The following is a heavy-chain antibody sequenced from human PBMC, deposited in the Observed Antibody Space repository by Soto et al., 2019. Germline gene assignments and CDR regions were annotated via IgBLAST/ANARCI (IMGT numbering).Heavy chain of an antibody. V-gene: IGHV1-69*01. CDR3: ARSQGGSSSLDIYYYYYYGMYV. Sequence: QVQLVQSGAEVKKPGSSVKVSCKAPGGTFSSYAISWVRQAPGQGLEWMGGIIPIFGTANYAQKFQGRVTITADESTSTGYMELRSLRSEDTAVYYCARSQGGSSSLDIYYYYYYGMYVWGQGTTVTVSS. J-gene: IGHJ6*02. CDR1: GGTFSSYA. CDR2: IIPIFGTA. D-gene: IGHD2-15*01.